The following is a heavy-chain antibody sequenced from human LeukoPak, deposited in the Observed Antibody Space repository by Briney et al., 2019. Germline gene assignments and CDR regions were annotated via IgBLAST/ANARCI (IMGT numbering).Heavy chain of an antibody. D-gene: IGHD3-22*01. Sequence: SVKVSCKPSGGALSSYALNGVRDGPGQGREWIGGIIPIFDIVNYAQSFQGRVTITADKSTNTAYMELSSLRFEDTAFYYCARADSSGYSLDENFDYWGQGTLVTVSS. CDR3: ARADSSGYSLDENFDY. CDR2: IIPIFDIV. CDR1: GGALSSYA. J-gene: IGHJ4*02. V-gene: IGHV1-69*10.